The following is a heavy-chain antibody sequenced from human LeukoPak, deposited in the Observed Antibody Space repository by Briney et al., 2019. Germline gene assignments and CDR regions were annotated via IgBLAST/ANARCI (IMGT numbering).Heavy chain of an antibody. CDR2: IWPGDSDT. Sequence: GESLKISCYASGYSFTSYWNAWVRQVPGKGLEWIGMIWPGDSDTRYSPSIQGQVTISAAKSISTAYLQWSSLKASDTAMYYCARLGISAWFPGDYWGQGTLVTVSS. CDR1: GYSFTSYW. J-gene: IGHJ4*02. V-gene: IGHV5-51*01. CDR3: ARLGISAWFPGDY. D-gene: IGHD3-10*01.